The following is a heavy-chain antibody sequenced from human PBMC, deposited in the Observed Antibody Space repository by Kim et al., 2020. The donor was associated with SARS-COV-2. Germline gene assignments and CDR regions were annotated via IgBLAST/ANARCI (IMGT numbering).Heavy chain of an antibody. J-gene: IGHJ3*02. V-gene: IGHV3-48*02. Sequence: YADTGKGRFTISRDNAENSLYLQMNNLRDEDAAVYYCARDKYNELAFDIWGQGTLVTVSS. CDR3: ARDKYNELAFDI. D-gene: IGHD1-1*01.